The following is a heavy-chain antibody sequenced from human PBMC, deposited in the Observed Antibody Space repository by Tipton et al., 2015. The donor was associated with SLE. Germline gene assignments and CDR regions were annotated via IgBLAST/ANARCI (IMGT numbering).Heavy chain of an antibody. CDR3: ARGEDWFDP. V-gene: IGHV4-34*01. J-gene: IGHJ5*02. CDR2: INHSGST. Sequence: TLSLTCTVSGGSISSYYWSWIRQPPGKGLEWIGEINHSGSTNYNPSLKSRVTISVDTSKNQFSLKLSSVTAADTAVYYCARGEDWFDPWGQGTLVTVSS. CDR1: GGSISSYY.